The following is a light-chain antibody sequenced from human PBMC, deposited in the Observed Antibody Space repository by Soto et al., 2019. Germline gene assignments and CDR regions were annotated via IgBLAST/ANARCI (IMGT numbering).Light chain of an antibody. CDR2: DAS. Sequence: EIVLTQSPATLSLSPGERATLSCRARQSISSYLAWYQQKPDQAPRLLIYDASNRATGIPARFSGSGSGTDFTLPISSLEPEDFAVYYCHQRSTWPFTFGPGTKGDIK. J-gene: IGKJ3*01. CDR1: QSISSY. CDR3: HQRSTWPFT. V-gene: IGKV3-11*01.